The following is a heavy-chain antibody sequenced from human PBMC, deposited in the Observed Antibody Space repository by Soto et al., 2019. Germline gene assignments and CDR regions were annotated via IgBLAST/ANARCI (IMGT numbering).Heavy chain of an antibody. D-gene: IGHD2-21*01. CDR1: GFTFSSYE. Sequence: PGGVPRLSCAASGFTFSSYEMNWVRQAPGKGLEWVSYISSSGSTIYYADSVKGRFTISRDNAKNSLYLQMNSLRVEDTAVYYCAKERGPEVSATIVGDVWGQGILVTVSS. V-gene: IGHV3-48*03. CDR2: ISSSGSTI. CDR3: AKERGPEVSATIVGDV. J-gene: IGHJ3*01.